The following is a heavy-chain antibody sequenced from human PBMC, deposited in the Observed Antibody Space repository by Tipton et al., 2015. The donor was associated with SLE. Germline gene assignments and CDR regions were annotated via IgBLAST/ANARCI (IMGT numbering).Heavy chain of an antibody. CDR3: ASGNPVMPL. CDR1: GESSSGYY. Sequence: TLSLTCAVNGESSSGYYWSWIRQSPGKALEWIGDIHDSGSSIYNPSLKSRVATSVDMSKNQFSLKLTSVTAADTAVYYCASGNPVMPLWGQGTLVTVSS. CDR2: IHDSGSS. J-gene: IGHJ4*02. V-gene: IGHV4-34*01. D-gene: IGHD2-2*01.